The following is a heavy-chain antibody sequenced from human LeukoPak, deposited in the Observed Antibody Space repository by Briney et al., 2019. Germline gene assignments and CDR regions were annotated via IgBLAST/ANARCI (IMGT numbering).Heavy chain of an antibody. CDR1: GDPISSYY. CDR3: AGRQEYYGSGSEFDY. V-gene: IGHV4-59*01. D-gene: IGHD3-10*01. CDR2: IYYSGST. J-gene: IGHJ4*02. Sequence: ETLSLTCTVSGDPISSYYWSWIRQPPGKGLEWIGYIYYSGSTNYNPSLKSRVTISVDTSKNQFSLKLSSVTAADTAVYYCAGRQEYYGSGSEFDYWGQGTLVTVSS.